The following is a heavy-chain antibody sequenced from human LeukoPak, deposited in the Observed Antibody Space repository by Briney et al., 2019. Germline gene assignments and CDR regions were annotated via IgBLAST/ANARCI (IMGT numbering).Heavy chain of an antibody. D-gene: IGHD1-14*01. V-gene: IGHV3-23*01. Sequence: PGGSLRLSCVASGFTFSNYAIIWVRQAPGKGLEWVSGISGSGASTDYADSVKGRFTISRDNSGNTLYLQMNSLRAEDTAVYYCAKNLLAYNGYFYYYMDVWGKGTTVIVSS. CDR2: ISGSGAST. CDR3: AKNLLAYNGYFYYYMDV. J-gene: IGHJ6*03. CDR1: GFTFSNYA.